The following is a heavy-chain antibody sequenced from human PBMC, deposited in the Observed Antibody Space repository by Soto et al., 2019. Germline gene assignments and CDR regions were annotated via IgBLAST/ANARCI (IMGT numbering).Heavy chain of an antibody. CDR3: ATLPPRIVVVMTDLPT. J-gene: IGHJ5*02. D-gene: IGHD2-15*01. CDR2: IYHTGTT. Sequence: QLRESGPGLVKPSGTLSLTCFVSGASISSPYWWSWVRQTPGKRLEWIGQIYHTGTTSYNPSLKNRVTISLDKSNNQFSLRLTSMTAADTAVYYCATLPPRIVVVMTDLPTWGQGTLVTVSS. CDR1: GASISSPYW. V-gene: IGHV4-4*02.